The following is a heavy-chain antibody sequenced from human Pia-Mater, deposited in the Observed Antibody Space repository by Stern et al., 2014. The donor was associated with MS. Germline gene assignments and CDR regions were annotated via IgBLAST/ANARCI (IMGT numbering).Heavy chain of an antibody. Sequence: VQLVESGDEVKKPGSSVKVSCKASRDTFSHYALSWVRQAPEHGIEWMGGTIPGLGTTSYAQKFQGRITISADTSTNTLYMELSSLTFEDTAVYFCARDQGDYGSGSEDSWFDPWGQGTLVTVSS. D-gene: IGHD3-10*01. J-gene: IGHJ5*02. V-gene: IGHV1-69*06. CDR3: ARDQGDYGSGSEDSWFDP. CDR2: TIPGLGTT. CDR1: RDTFSHYA.